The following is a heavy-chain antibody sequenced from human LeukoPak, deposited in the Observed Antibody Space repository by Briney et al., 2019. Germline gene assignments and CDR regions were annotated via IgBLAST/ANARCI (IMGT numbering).Heavy chain of an antibody. CDR2: LSSTARTI. D-gene: IGHD6-6*01. CDR1: GFTFTDYE. J-gene: IGHJ4*02. CDR3: ARRGRSSAYYFDY. Sequence: GGSLRLSCDTSGFTFTDYEMNWVRQAPGKGLEWISYLSSTARTIYHADSVKGRFTISRDTARNSVSLQMNSLRGDDTAVYYCARRGRSSAYYFDYWGQGTLVTVSS. V-gene: IGHV3-48*03.